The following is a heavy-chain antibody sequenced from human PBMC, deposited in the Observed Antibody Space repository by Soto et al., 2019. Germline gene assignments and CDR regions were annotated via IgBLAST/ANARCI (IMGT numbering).Heavy chain of an antibody. CDR2: INHTGGT. CDR3: AIRITVFGLLIPPFDP. Sequence: SETLSLTCAVYCGSVNGYYWNWIRQPPGKGLEWIGEINHTGGTHYKPSLKSRVTMSVYTSKNQFSLRLSSVTAADTAIYYCAIRITVFGLLIPPFDPWGQGTQVTVSS. D-gene: IGHD3-3*01. V-gene: IGHV4-34*01. CDR1: CGSVNGYY. J-gene: IGHJ5*02.